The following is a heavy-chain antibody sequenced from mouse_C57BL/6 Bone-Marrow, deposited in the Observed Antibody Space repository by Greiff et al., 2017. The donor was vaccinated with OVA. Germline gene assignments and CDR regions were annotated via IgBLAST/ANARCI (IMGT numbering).Heavy chain of an antibody. CDR2: IDPENGDT. CDR3: TTPGYYWYFDV. J-gene: IGHJ1*03. Sequence: EVQLQQSGAELVRPGASVKLSCTASGFNIKDDYMHWVKPRPEQGLEWIGWIDPENGDTEYASKFQGKATITADTSSNTAYLQLSSLTSEDTAVYYCTTPGYYWYFDVWGTGTTVTVSS. CDR1: GFNIKDDY. V-gene: IGHV14-4*01. D-gene: IGHD2-2*01.